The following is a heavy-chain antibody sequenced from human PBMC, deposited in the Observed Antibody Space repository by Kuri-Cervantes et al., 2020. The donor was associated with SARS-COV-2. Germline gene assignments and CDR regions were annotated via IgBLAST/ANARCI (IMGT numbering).Heavy chain of an antibody. Sequence: SVKVSCKASGFTFTSSAVQWVRQARGQRLEWIGWIVVGSGNTNYAQKFQGRVTMTRDTSTSTVYMELSNLRSEDTAVYYCARSISGITGTTAAFDIWGQGTMVTVSS. CDR2: IVVGSGNT. CDR1: GFTFTSSA. J-gene: IGHJ3*02. V-gene: IGHV1-58*01. CDR3: ARSISGITGTTAAFDI. D-gene: IGHD1-20*01.